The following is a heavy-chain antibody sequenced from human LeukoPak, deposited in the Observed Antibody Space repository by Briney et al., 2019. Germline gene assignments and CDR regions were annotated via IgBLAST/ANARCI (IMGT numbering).Heavy chain of an antibody. CDR3: ARVSVGYSYGS. CDR1: GGSFSGYY. D-gene: IGHD5-18*01. V-gene: IGHV4-34*01. CDR2: INHSGST. Sequence: SETLSLTCAVYGGSFSGYYWSWTRQPPGKGLEWIGEINHSGSTNYNPSLKSRVTISVDTSKNQFSLKLSSVTAADTAVYYCARVSVGYSYGSWGQGTLVTVSS. J-gene: IGHJ4*02.